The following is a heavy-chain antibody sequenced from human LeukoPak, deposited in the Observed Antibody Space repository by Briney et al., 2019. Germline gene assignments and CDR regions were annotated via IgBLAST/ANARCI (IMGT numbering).Heavy chain of an antibody. Sequence: GGSLRLSCAASGFTFDDYAMHWVRQAPGKGLEWVSGISWNSGSIGYADSVKGRFTISRDNAKNSLYLQMNSLRAEDTALYYCAKDKDVGALDIWGQGTMATVSS. V-gene: IGHV3-9*01. D-gene: IGHD1-26*01. CDR3: AKDKDVGALDI. CDR1: GFTFDDYA. J-gene: IGHJ3*02. CDR2: ISWNSGSI.